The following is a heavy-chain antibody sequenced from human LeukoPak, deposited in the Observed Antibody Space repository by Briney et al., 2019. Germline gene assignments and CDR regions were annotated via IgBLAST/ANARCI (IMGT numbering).Heavy chain of an antibody. Sequence: GGSLRLSCVASGFPFSSYWMSWVRQAPGKGPEWVASIKQDGSEKFYVDSVKGRFTISKDNAKNSLYLQKNTLRAEDTAVYYCAREDHSKYEYWGQGTLVTVSS. CDR2: IKQDGSEK. CDR1: GFPFSSYW. CDR3: AREDHSKYEY. V-gene: IGHV3-7*01. J-gene: IGHJ4*02. D-gene: IGHD4-11*01.